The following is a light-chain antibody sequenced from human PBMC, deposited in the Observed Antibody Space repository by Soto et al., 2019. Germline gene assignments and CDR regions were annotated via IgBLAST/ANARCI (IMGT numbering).Light chain of an antibody. CDR1: QSISSW. CDR2: DAS. V-gene: IGKV1-5*01. Sequence: QMTKYPSTLSASVGDRVTITCRARQSISSWLAWYQQKPGKAPKLLIYDASSLESGVPSRFSGSGSGTEFTLTISSLQPDDFATYYCQQYNSYTSFGQGTKVDIK. CDR3: QQYNSYTS. J-gene: IGKJ1*01.